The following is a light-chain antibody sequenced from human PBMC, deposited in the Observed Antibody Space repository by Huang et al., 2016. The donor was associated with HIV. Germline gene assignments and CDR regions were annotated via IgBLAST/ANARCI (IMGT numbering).Light chain of an antibody. J-gene: IGKJ3*01. CDR3: QQYTNWPPSFT. V-gene: IGKV3-15*01. CDR2: GAK. CDR1: QSITNH. Sequence: EIVMTQSPATLSVSPGERAILSCRASQSITNHLAWYQLKPGQAPRLLIYGAKTRAAGIPARFSGSGSGTEFTLTISSLQSEDFAVYYCQQYTNWPPSFTFGPGTKVDIK.